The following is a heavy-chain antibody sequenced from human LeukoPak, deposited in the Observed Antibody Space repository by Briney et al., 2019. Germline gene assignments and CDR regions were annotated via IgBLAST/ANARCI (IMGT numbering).Heavy chain of an antibody. J-gene: IGHJ4*02. CDR1: GGTFSSYA. CDR3: AIRRSLEMATLVIG. D-gene: IGHD5-24*01. V-gene: IGHV1-69*13. Sequence: ASVKVSCKASGGTFSSYAISWVRQAPGQGLEWMGGIIPIFGTANYAQKFQGRVTITADESTSTAYMELSSLRSEDTAVYYCAIRRSLEMATLVIGWGQGTLVTVSS. CDR2: IIPIFGTA.